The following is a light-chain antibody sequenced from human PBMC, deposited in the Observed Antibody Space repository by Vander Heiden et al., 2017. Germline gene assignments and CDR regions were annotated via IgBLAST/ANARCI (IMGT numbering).Light chain of an antibody. Sequence: NFMLPQPPSVSYPPVQTVTISCTGSSGSIASNYVQWYQQRPGSAPTTVMYEDNHRPSGGPDRFSGAIDSSSNSASLTISGLKTEDEADYYCQSYDSSNVVFGGGTKLTGL. CDR1: SGSIASNY. CDR2: EDN. CDR3: QSYDSSNVV. J-gene: IGLJ2*01. V-gene: IGLV6-57*02.